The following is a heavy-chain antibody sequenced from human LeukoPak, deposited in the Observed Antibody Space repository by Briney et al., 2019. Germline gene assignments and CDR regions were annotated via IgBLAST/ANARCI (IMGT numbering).Heavy chain of an antibody. Sequence: SETLSLTCTVSGGSISSGGYYWTWIRRHPGKGLEWIGYIYYSGNTYYNPSLESRVTISVDTSKNQFSLRLNSVTAADTAVYYCARRLRYCTNGVCYYPFDPWGQGTLVTVSS. CDR3: ARRLRYCTNGVCYYPFDP. J-gene: IGHJ5*02. CDR1: GGSISSGGYY. V-gene: IGHV4-31*03. CDR2: IYYSGNT. D-gene: IGHD2-8*01.